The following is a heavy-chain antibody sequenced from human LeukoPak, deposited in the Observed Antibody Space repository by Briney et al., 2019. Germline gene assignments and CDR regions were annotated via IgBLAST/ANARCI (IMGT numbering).Heavy chain of an antibody. D-gene: IGHD3-10*01. CDR3: AREVILWFGEPYYFDY. J-gene: IGHJ4*02. CDR1: GYTFTGYY. Sequence: ASVKVSCKASGYTFTGYYMHWVRQAPGQGLEWMGWINLNSGGTNYAQKFQGRVTMTRDTSISTAYMELSRLRSDDTAVYYCAREVILWFGEPYYFDYWGQGTLVTVSS. CDR2: INLNSGGT. V-gene: IGHV1-2*02.